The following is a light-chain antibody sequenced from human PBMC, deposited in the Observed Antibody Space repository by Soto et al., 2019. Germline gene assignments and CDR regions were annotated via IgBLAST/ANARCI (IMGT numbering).Light chain of an antibody. J-gene: IGKJ3*01. V-gene: IGKV1-5*01. CDR1: QSISSW. CDR3: QQYNSYPFT. Sequence: GDRVTITCRASQSISSWLAWYQQKPGKAPKLLIYDASSLESGVPSRFSGSGSGTEFTLTISSLQPDDFATYYCQQYNSYPFTFGPGPKWISN. CDR2: DAS.